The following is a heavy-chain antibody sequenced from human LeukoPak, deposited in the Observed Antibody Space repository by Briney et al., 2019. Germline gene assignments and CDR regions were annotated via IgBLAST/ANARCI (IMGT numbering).Heavy chain of an antibody. Sequence: GRSLRLSCAASGFTFSSYGMHWVRQAPGKGLEWVAVISYDGSNKYYADSVKGRFTISRDNSKNTLYLQMNSLRAEDTAVYYCTTDTTRAQVTAILLNAFDIWGQGTMVSVSS. CDR3: TTDTTRAQVTAILLNAFDI. V-gene: IGHV3-30*03. CDR2: ISYDGSNK. J-gene: IGHJ3*02. CDR1: GFTFSSYG. D-gene: IGHD5-18*01.